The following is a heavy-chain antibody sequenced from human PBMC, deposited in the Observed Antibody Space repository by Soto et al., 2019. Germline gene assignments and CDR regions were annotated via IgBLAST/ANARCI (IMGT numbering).Heavy chain of an antibody. CDR2: TYYRSKWHS. J-gene: IGHJ6*02. CDR1: GYSVSSTSAT. Sequence: QTLSLTCAISGYSVSSTSATWNWIRQSPSRGLEWLGRTYYRSKWHSEYAVSVKSRMAVNPDTSKNQFSLQLTSVTPEDTAVYFCSSMDVWGQGTTVTVSS. V-gene: IGHV6-1*01. CDR3: SSMDV.